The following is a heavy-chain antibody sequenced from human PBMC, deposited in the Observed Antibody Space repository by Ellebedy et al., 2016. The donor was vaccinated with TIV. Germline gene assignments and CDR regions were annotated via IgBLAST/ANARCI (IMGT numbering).Heavy chain of an antibody. CDR2: TNPSDGST. J-gene: IGHJ6*02. CDR3: ARDRLSGLGGGGVDV. Sequence: AASVKVSCKTSGYTFTDYYMHWVRQAPGQGLEWMGLTNPSDGSTSYAQKFQGRVTMTRDTSTNTVSMELSSLRSDDTAVYYCARDRLSGLGGGGVDVWGQGTTVTVSS. D-gene: IGHD3-10*01. CDR1: GYTFTDYY. V-gene: IGHV1-46*01.